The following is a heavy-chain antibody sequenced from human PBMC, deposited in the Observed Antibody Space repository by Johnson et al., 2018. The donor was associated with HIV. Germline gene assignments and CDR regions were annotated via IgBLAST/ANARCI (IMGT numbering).Heavy chain of an antibody. CDR2: IKQDGSEK. J-gene: IGHJ3*02. V-gene: IGHV3-7*03. D-gene: IGHD4-17*01. Sequence: VQLVESGGGLVKPGGSLRLSCAASGFSFSNAWMNWVRQAPGKGLEWVANIKQDGSEKYYVDSVKGRFTISRDNAKNSLSLQMNSLRAEDTAVYYCAKSQDRSAYDYDFDILGQGTMVTVSS. CDR1: GFSFSNAW. CDR3: AKSQDRSAYDYDFDI.